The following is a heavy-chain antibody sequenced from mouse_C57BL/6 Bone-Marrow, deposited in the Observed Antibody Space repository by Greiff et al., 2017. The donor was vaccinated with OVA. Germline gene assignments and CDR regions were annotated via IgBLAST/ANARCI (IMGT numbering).Heavy chain of an antibody. J-gene: IGHJ1*03. CDR3: ARDYDGFYWYFDV. D-gene: IGHD2-4*01. V-gene: IGHV3-8*01. CDR1: GYSITSDY. CDR2: ISYSGST. Sequence: EVKLMESGPGLAKPSQTLSLTCSVTGYSITSDYWNWIRKFPGNKLEYMGYISYSGSTYYNPSLKSRISITRDTSKNQYYLQLNSVTTEDTATYYCARDYDGFYWYFDVWGTGTTVTVSS.